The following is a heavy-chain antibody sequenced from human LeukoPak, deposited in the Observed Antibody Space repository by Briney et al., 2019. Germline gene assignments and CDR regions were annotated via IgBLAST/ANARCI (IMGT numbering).Heavy chain of an antibody. V-gene: IGHV4-39*01. J-gene: IGHJ5*02. CDR3: ARLPTGFPNWFDL. Sequence: SETLSLTCTVSGGSITSSNGYNWGRIRQSPGKGLEWIGTIHHSGTTYYSLSLRSRLTISVDSSKNRFSLRLSSVTAADTAVYFCARLPTGFPNWFDLWGRGTLVTVSS. D-gene: IGHD3-9*01. CDR1: GGSITSSNGYN. CDR2: IHHSGTT.